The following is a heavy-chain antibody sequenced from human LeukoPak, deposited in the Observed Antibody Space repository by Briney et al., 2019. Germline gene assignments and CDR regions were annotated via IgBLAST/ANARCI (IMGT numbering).Heavy chain of an antibody. CDR1: GYTFTSYD. V-gene: IGHV1-8*03. CDR2: MNPNSGNT. D-gene: IGHD1-26*01. J-gene: IGHJ4*02. CDR3: ARDEGGSYYSDFDY. Sequence: EASVKVSCKASGYTFTSYDINWVRQATGQGLEWMGWMNPNSGNTGYAQKFQGRVTITRNTSISTAYMELSSLRSEDTAVYYCARDEGGSYYSDFDYWGQGTLVTVSS.